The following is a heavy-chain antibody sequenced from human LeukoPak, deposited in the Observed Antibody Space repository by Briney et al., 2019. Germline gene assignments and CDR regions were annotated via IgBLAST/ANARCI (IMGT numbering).Heavy chain of an antibody. CDR1: GGSISSYY. D-gene: IGHD3-22*01. CDR3: ARAYDSSAFDY. J-gene: IGHJ4*02. Sequence: PSETLSLTCTVSGGSISSYYWSWIRQPPGKGLEWIGYIYYSGSTNYNPSLKSRVTISVDTSKNQFSLKLSSVTAADTAVYYCARAYDSSAFDYWGQGTLVTVSS. V-gene: IGHV4-59*08. CDR2: IYYSGST.